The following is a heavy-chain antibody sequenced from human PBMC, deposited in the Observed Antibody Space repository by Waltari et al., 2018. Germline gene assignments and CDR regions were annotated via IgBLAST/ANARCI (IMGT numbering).Heavy chain of an antibody. V-gene: IGHV4-39*01. Sequence: QLQLQESGPGLVKPSETLSLTCTVSGGSISSGGFYWGWIRQSPGKGLEWIGSIYYNGITDSTPILKSRVTISGDTSNKHFSLRLSSVTAADTAVYYCVRHWKKSGYRFDPWGQGTLVTVSS. J-gene: IGHJ5*02. D-gene: IGHD5-12*01. CDR2: IYYNGIT. CDR1: GGSISSGGFY. CDR3: VRHWKKSGYRFDP.